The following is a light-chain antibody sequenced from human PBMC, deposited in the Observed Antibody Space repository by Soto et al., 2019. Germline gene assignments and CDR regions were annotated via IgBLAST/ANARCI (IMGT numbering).Light chain of an antibody. CDR2: EVS. J-gene: IGLJ1*01. Sequence: QSALTQPASVSGSPGQSLTISCTGTSSDVGSYNLVSWYQQHPGNAPQLMIYEVSKRPSGVSNRFSGSKSGNTASLTISGLQAEDEADYYCCSYAGSSTFHVFGTGTKLTVL. V-gene: IGLV2-23*02. CDR1: SSDVGSYNL. CDR3: CSYAGSSTFHV.